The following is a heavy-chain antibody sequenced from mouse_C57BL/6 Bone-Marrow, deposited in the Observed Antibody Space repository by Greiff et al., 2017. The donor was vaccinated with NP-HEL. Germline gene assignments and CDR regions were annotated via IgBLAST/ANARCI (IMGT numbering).Heavy chain of an antibody. CDR1: GFNIKDDY. V-gene: IGHV14-4*01. D-gene: IGHD1-1*01. CDR3: TTSYYGSSSPCWYFDV. Sequence: EVQLQQSGAELVRPGASVKLSCTASGFNIKDDYMHWVKQRPEQGLEWIGWIDPENGDTEYASKFQGKATIPADTSSNTAYLQLSSLTSEDTAVYYCTTSYYGSSSPCWYFDVWGTGTTVTVSS. J-gene: IGHJ1*03. CDR2: IDPENGDT.